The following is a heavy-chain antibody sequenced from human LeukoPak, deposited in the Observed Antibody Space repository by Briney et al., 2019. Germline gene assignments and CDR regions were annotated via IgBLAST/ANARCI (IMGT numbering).Heavy chain of an antibody. CDR3: ARDLVVVAAPNWFDP. CDR1: GYTFTSYY. V-gene: IGHV1-2*02. CDR2: INPNSGGT. D-gene: IGHD2-15*01. Sequence: ASVKVSCKASGYTFTSYYIHWVRQAPGQGLEWMGWINPNSGGTNYAQKFQGRVTMTRDTSISTAYMELSRLRSDDTAVYYCARDLVVVAAPNWFDPWGQGTLVTVSS. J-gene: IGHJ5*02.